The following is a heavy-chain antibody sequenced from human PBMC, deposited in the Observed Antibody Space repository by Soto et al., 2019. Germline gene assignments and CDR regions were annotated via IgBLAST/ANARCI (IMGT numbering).Heavy chain of an antibody. J-gene: IGHJ4*02. Sequence: QVQLQESGPGLVKPSETLSLTCTVSGGSISSYYWSWIRQPPGKGLEWIGYIYYSGSTNYNPSLKSRVTISVDTSKNQVSLKLSSVTAADTAVYYCAIRPGHDSSGYYQDYWGQGTLVTVSS. CDR2: IYYSGST. D-gene: IGHD3-22*01. CDR3: AIRPGHDSSGYYQDY. CDR1: GGSISSYY. V-gene: IGHV4-59*01.